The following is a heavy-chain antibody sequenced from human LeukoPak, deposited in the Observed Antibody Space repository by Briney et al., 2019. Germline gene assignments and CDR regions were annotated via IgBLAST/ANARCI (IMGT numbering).Heavy chain of an antibody. CDR3: AKSSYYDSSGYYREYYFDY. CDR1: GFTFSSYA. Sequence: GGSLRLSCAASGFTFSSYAMSWVRQAPGKGLEWVSAISGGGSTHYADSVKGRFTISRDNSKNTLYLQMSSLRAGDTAVYYCAKSSYYDSSGYYREYYFDYWGQGTLVTVSS. V-gene: IGHV3-23*01. J-gene: IGHJ4*02. CDR2: ISGGGST. D-gene: IGHD3-22*01.